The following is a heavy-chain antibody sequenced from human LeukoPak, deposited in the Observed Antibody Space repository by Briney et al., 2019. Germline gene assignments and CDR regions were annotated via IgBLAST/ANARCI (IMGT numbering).Heavy chain of an antibody. CDR3: AKDPGIVGPGIERFDP. CDR1: TFTFSSYN. J-gene: IGHJ5*02. Sequence: NPGGSLRLSCAASTFTFSSYNMDWVRQAPGKGLEWVSSISSSGTYIYYRDSVKGRFTIPRDNAENSLYLEMNSLRVEDTAVYYCAKDPGIVGPGIERFDPWGQGTLVTVSS. CDR2: ISSSGTYI. D-gene: IGHD1-26*01. V-gene: IGHV3-21*04.